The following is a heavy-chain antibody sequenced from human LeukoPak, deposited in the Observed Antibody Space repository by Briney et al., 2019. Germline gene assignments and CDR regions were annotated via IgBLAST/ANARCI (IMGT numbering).Heavy chain of an antibody. D-gene: IGHD3-10*01. CDR2: IYYSGST. J-gene: IGHJ5*02. CDR3: ARDRPGSGSLRGSGRLFDP. V-gene: IGHV4-59*01. CDR1: GGSISSYY. Sequence: SETLSLTCTVSGGSISSYYWSWIRQPPGKGLERIGYIYYSGSTNYNPSLKSRVTISVDTSKNQFSLKLSSVTAADTAVYYCARDRPGSGSLRGSGRLFDPWGQGTLVTVSS.